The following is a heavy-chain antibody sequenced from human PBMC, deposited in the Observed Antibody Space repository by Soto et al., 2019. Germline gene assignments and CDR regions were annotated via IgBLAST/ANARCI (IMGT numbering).Heavy chain of an antibody. CDR2: IRSKAYGGTT. V-gene: IGHV3-49*04. CDR3: TSPSLLWFEDYYYGMDV. D-gene: IGHD3-10*01. Sequence: PGGSLRLSCTASGFTFGDYAMSWVRQAPGKGLEWVGFIRSKAYGGTTEYAASVKGRFAISRDDSKSIAYLQMNSLKTEDTAVYYCTSPSLLWFEDYYYGMDVWGQGTTVTVSS. CDR1: GFTFGDYA. J-gene: IGHJ6*02.